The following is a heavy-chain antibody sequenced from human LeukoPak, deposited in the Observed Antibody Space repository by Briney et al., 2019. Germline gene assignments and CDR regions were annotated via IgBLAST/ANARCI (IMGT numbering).Heavy chain of an antibody. CDR1: GYTFSYYG. CDR2: INTYNGDT. V-gene: IGHV1-18*01. Sequence: ASVKVSCKTSGYTFSYYGFSWVRQAHGHGLEQMGRINTYNGDTTSAKTFQDRVTMTTDTSTTKVYMDLGNLRSDDTAVYFCARGGYNYGYGGPNYMDVWGEGTTVIV. D-gene: IGHD5-24*01. CDR3: ARGGYNYGYGGPNYMDV. J-gene: IGHJ6*03.